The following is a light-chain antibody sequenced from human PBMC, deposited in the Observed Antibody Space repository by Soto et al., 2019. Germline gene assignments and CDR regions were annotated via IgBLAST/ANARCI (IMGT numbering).Light chain of an antibody. CDR3: SSYTSSSTPYV. J-gene: IGLJ1*01. CDR2: EVT. Sequence: QSALTQPTSVSGSPGQSITISCTGTSSDVGGYKYDSWYQQHPGKAPKLMIYEVTNRPSGVSNRFSGSKSGNTASLTISGLQAEDEADYYCSSYTSSSTPYVFGTGTKLTVL. CDR1: SSDVGGYKY. V-gene: IGLV2-14*01.